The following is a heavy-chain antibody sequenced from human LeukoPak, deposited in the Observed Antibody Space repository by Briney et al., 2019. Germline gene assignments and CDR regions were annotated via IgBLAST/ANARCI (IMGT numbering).Heavy chain of an antibody. Sequence: SETLSLTCTVSGGSTSSYYWSWIRQPPGKGLEWIGYIYYSGSTNYNPSLKSRVTISVDTSKNQFSLKLSSVTAADTAIYYCARFGSGRYYMDVWGKGTTVTVSS. CDR3: ARFGSGRYYMDV. CDR2: IYYSGST. J-gene: IGHJ6*03. CDR1: GGSTSSYY. D-gene: IGHD2-15*01. V-gene: IGHV4-59*01.